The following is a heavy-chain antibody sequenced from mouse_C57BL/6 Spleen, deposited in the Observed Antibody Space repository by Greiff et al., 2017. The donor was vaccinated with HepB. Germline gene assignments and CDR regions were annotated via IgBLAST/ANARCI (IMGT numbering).Heavy chain of an antibody. CDR3: ARPFAY. V-gene: IGHV1-50*01. CDR2: IDPSDSYT. J-gene: IGHJ3*01. Sequence: VQLQQSGAELVKPGASVKLSCKASGYTFTSYWMQWVKQRPGQGLEWIGEIDPSDSYTNYNQKFKGKATLTVDTSSSTAYMQLSSLTSEDSAVYYCARPFAYGGQGTLVTVSA. CDR1: GYTFTSYW.